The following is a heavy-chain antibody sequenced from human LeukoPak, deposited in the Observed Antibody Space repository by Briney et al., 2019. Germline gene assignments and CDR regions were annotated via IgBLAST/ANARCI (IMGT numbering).Heavy chain of an antibody. V-gene: IGHV3-21*01. Sequence: GGSLRLSCAASGFTFSSYSMTWVRQAPGRGLEWVSSITSGGDDIYYSDSVKGRFTISRDSAKNSLFLQMNNLRAEDTAVYYCATKQWLNSWGQGTRVIVSS. CDR2: ITSGGDDI. CDR3: ATKQWLNS. CDR1: GFTFSSYS. D-gene: IGHD6-19*01. J-gene: IGHJ4*02.